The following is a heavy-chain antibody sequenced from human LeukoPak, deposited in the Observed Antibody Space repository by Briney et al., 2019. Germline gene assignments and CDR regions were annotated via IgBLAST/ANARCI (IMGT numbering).Heavy chain of an antibody. CDR2: FIPFLDIP. D-gene: IGHD1-26*01. V-gene: IGHV1-69*04. Sequence: ASVKVSCKASGDTFSSYAISWIRQAPGQGLEWMGRFIPFLDIPNTAQKFLGRVTFTADKSTSTAYMELSSLRPDDTAVYFCARSRSSGNYYGQEDSWGQGTLVAVSS. J-gene: IGHJ4*02. CDR3: ARSRSSGNYYGQEDS. CDR1: GDTFSSYA.